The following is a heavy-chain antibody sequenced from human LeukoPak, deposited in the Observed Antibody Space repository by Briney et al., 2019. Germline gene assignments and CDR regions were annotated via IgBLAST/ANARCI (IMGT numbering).Heavy chain of an antibody. Sequence: SETLSLTCTVSGGSIGNYQWNWIRQPPGKGLGWIGNTHYSGSTNYNPSLKSRVTISLDTSKNQFSLRRTSVTAADTAVYYCARGPTVTTDYWGQGTLVTVSA. V-gene: IGHV4-59*01. CDR3: ARGPTVTTDY. J-gene: IGHJ4*02. D-gene: IGHD4-17*01. CDR2: THYSGST. CDR1: GGSIGNYQ.